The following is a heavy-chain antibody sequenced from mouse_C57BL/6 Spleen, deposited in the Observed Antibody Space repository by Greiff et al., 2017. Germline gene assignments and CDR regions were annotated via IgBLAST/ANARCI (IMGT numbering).Heavy chain of an antibody. J-gene: IGHJ2*01. CDR1: GYTFTEST. CDR2: FYPGSGSV. V-gene: IGHV1-62-2*01. CDR3: ARHEDYYGRSYYFDY. D-gene: IGHD1-1*01. Sequence: QVQLQQSGAELVKPGASVKLSCKASGYTFTESTIHWVKQRSGQGLEWIGWFYPGSGSVKYNEKFKDKATLTADKSSSTDYMELSRLTSEDSAVYFCARHEDYYGRSYYFDYWGQGTTLTVSS.